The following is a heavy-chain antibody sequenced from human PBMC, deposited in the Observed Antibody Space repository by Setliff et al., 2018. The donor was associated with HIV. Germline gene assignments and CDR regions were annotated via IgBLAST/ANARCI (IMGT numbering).Heavy chain of an antibody. V-gene: IGHV3-7*01. CDR1: GFTFSNYW. CDR2: IKKDGSEK. Sequence: GGSLRLSCTASGFTFSNYWISWARQAPGKGLQWVADIKKDGSEKNYVDSVKGRFTITRDNAKNSLYLQMNSLRAEDTAVYYCTRESIAIEVADNNFDYWGQGTLVTV. CDR3: TRESIAIEVADNNFDY. D-gene: IGHD6-19*01. J-gene: IGHJ4*02.